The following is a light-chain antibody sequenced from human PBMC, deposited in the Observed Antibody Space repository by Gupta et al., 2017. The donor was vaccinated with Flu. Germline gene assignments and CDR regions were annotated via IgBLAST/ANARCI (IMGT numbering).Light chain of an antibody. CDR1: QSLLHSNGYNY. V-gene: IGKV2-28*01. CDR2: LVS. CDR3: MQAAQAPRT. J-gene: IGKJ1*01. Sequence: DIVMTQSPLSLPVTPGEPASIYCRSSQSLLHSNGYNYLDWYLQKPGQSPQLLIYLVSKRASGVPDRFSGSGSGTDFTLKISRVEAEDVGVYFCMQAAQAPRTFGQGTKVEIK.